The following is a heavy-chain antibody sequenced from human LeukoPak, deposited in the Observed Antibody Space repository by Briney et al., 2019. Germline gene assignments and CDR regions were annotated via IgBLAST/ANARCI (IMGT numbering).Heavy chain of an antibody. V-gene: IGHV1-69*05. CDR3: ACGYDYGYYFDY. CDR1: GYIFASYG. Sequence: GASVKVSCKASGYIFASYGISWVRQAPGQGLEWMGGIIPIFGTANYAQKFQGRVTITTDESTSTAYMELSSLRSEDTAVYYCACGYDYGYYFDYWGQGTLVTVSS. CDR2: IIPIFGTA. J-gene: IGHJ4*02. D-gene: IGHD5-12*01.